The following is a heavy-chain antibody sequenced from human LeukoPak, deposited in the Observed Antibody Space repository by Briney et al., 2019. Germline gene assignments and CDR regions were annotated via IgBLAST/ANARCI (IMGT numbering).Heavy chain of an antibody. CDR3: AKLSRYYYGSGSTLDY. D-gene: IGHD3-10*01. CDR1: GFTFSSYA. CDR2: ISGGGGST. Sequence: GGSLRLSCAASGFTFSSYAMSWVRQAPGKGLEWVSGISGGGGSTYYADSVKGRFTVSRDNSKNTLYLQMNSLSAEDTAVYYCAKLSRYYYGSGSTLDYWGQGTLVTVSS. V-gene: IGHV3-23*01. J-gene: IGHJ4*02.